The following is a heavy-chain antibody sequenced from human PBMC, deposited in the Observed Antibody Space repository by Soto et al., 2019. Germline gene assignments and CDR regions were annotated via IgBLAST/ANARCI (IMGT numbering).Heavy chain of an antibody. J-gene: IGHJ3*02. Sequence: QLHLVQSGAVVKKPGASVTVSCSASGYPVTAYYMHWVRQAPGRGLEWMGGINPATGAAKYTQTFQGRVTMTRDPSTSTVFMELGGLTSEATAVFYCARGGGVGVAGSAAFDMWGQGTLVTVSS. CDR1: GYPVTAYY. CDR2: INPATGAA. V-gene: IGHV1-2*02. CDR3: ARGGGVGVAGSAAFDM. D-gene: IGHD3-3*01.